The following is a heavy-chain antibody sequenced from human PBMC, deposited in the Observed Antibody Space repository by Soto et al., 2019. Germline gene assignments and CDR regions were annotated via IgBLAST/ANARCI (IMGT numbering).Heavy chain of an antibody. CDR3: TTDSYITSIIVRFDY. V-gene: IGHV3-15*07. CDR2: VKSKNDGGTT. Sequence: PGGSLRLSCAASGFTFSNAWINWVRQAPGKGLEWVGRVKSKNDGGTTDFAAPVKGRFAISRDDSKNMVYLEMNSLQTKDTAIYYCTTDSYITSIIVRFDYWGHGTLVNVSS. J-gene: IGHJ4*01. CDR1: GFTFSNAW. D-gene: IGHD3-22*01.